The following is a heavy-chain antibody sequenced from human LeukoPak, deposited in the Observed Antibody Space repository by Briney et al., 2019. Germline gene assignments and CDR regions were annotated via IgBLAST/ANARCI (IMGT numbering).Heavy chain of an antibody. D-gene: IGHD3-22*01. Sequence: PGGSLRLSCAASGFTFSTSWMSWVRQAPGKGLEWVANIKQDGTDKYYVDSVKGRFTISRDNAKNLLYLQMNSLRAEDTAVYYCAREKLDTRGYVDYWGQGTLVTVSS. CDR2: IKQDGTDK. J-gene: IGHJ4*02. CDR1: GFTFSTSW. V-gene: IGHV3-7*01. CDR3: AREKLDTRGYVDY.